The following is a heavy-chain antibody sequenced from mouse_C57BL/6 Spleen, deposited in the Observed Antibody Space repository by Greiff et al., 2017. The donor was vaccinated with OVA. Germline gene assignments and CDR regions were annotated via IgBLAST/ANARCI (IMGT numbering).Heavy chain of an antibody. Sequence: VQLQQSGAELVRPGTSVKVSCKASGYAFTNYLIEWVKQRPGQGLEWIGVINPGSGGTNYNEKFKGKATLTADKSSSTAYMQLSSLTSEDSAVYFCASNYYGTSYPDFDVWGTGTTVTVAS. J-gene: IGHJ1*03. D-gene: IGHD1-1*01. CDR3: ASNYYGTSYPDFDV. CDR2: INPGSGGT. V-gene: IGHV1-54*01. CDR1: GYAFTNYL.